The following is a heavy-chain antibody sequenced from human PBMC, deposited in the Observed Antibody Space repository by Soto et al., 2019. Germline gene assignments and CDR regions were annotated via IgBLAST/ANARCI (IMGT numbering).Heavy chain of an antibody. CDR3: ARRNCDLYFDY. V-gene: IGHV4-59*08. CDR1: GGTISSYD. D-gene: IGHD1-1*01. CDR2: IYYSGST. J-gene: IGHJ4*02. Sequence: SETLSLTCTVSGGTISSYDWSWIRQPPGKGLEWIGYIYYSGSTNYNPSLKSRVTISVDTSKNQFSLKLSSVTAAYTAVYYCARRNCDLYFDYWGQGTLVTVSS.